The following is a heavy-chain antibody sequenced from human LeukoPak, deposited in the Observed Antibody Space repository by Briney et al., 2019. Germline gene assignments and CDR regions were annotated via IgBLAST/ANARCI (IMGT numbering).Heavy chain of an antibody. CDR2: ISYDGSNK. Sequence: GGSLRLSCAASGFTFSSYAMHWVRQAPGKGLEWVAVISYDGSNKYYADSVKGRFTISRDTSKNTLYLHMHSLRAEDTAVYYCAREHDSSGYHYYYYYYGMDVWGQGTTVTVSS. J-gene: IGHJ6*02. D-gene: IGHD3-22*01. V-gene: IGHV3-30-3*01. CDR1: GFTFSSYA. CDR3: AREHDSSGYHYYYYYYGMDV.